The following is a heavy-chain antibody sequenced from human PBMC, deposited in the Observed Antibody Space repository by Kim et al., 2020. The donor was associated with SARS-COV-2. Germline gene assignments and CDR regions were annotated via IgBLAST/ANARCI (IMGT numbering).Heavy chain of an antibody. Sequence: GGSLRLSCAASGFTFSSYWMSWVRQAPGKGLEWVANIKQDGSEKYYVDSVKGRFTISRDNAKNSLYLQMNSLRAEDTAVYYCAREGMFRGTYYYFDYWGQGTMVTVSS. V-gene: IGHV3-7*01. CDR2: IKQDGSEK. CDR3: AREGMFRGTYYYFDY. CDR1: GFTFSSYW. D-gene: IGHD3-10*01. J-gene: IGHJ4*02.